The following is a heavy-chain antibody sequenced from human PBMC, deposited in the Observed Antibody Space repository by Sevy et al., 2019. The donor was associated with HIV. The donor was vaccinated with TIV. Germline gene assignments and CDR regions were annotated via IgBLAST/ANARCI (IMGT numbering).Heavy chain of an antibody. D-gene: IGHD5-12*01. CDR1: GFTFGDYA. CDR2: IRSKAYGGKT. CDR3: TLGQGIVATIADYFDY. V-gene: IGHV3-49*04. Sequence: GGSLRLSCTASGFTFGDYAMSWVRQAPGKGLEWVGFIRSKAYGGKTEYAASVKGRFTISRDDSKSMAYLQMNSLKTEDTAVYYCTLGQGIVATIADYFDYWGQGTLVTVSS. J-gene: IGHJ4*02.